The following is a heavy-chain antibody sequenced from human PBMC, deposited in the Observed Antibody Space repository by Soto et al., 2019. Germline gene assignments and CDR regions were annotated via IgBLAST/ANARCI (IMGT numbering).Heavy chain of an antibody. J-gene: IGHJ4*02. CDR3: ARASTYFGS. Sequence: PSETLSLTCTVSGASVISSSYYWSWIRQPPGKGLEWLGYIYYSGSTNYNASLKSRVTISVDTSRNQFSLKLSSVTAADTAVYYCARASTYFGSWGQGTLVTVSS. CDR1: GASVISSSYY. V-gene: IGHV4-61*01. CDR2: IYYSGST.